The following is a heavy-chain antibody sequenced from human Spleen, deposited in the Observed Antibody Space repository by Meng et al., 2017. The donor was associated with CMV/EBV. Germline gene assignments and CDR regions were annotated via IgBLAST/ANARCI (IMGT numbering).Heavy chain of an antibody. J-gene: IGHJ4*02. D-gene: IGHD1-1*01. Sequence: ASVKVSCKASGYTFTGYYIHWVRQAPGQGLEWMGWVNPNSGDTNSAQKFQGRVTMTRDTSISTAYMELSRLRSDDTAVYYRARDRRIPTSDTTATDYRGQGTLVTVSS. CDR1: GYTFTGYY. V-gene: IGHV1-2*02. CDR3: ARDRRIPTSDTTATDY. CDR2: VNPNSGDT.